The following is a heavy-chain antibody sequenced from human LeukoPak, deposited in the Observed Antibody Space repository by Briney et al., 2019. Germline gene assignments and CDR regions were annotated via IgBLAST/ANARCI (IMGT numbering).Heavy chain of an antibody. J-gene: IGHJ4*02. CDR1: GVSISTYY. Sequence: SETLSLTCTVSGVSISTYYWSWIRQPPGKGLEWIGYIYDSGGTNYNPSLKSRVTISLDTSKNQFSLRLSSVTAADTAVYYCARTPLTSGSTWYVFDYWGQGTLVTVSS. CDR3: ARTPLTSGSTWYVFDY. V-gene: IGHV4-59*01. D-gene: IGHD6-13*01. CDR2: IYDSGGT.